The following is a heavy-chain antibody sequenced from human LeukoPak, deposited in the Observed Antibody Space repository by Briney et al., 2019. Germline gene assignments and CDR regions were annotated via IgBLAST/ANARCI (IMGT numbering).Heavy chain of an antibody. D-gene: IGHD3-22*01. Sequence: ASVKVSCKASGYTFTSYDINWVRQAPGQGLEWMGWINPNSGGTNYAQKFQGRVTMTRDTSISTAYMELSRLRSDDTAVYYCARDVNYDSSGYPTYYYYYGMDVWGQGTTVTVSS. CDR1: GYTFTSYD. J-gene: IGHJ6*02. CDR3: ARDVNYDSSGYPTYYYYYGMDV. CDR2: INPNSGGT. V-gene: IGHV1-2*02.